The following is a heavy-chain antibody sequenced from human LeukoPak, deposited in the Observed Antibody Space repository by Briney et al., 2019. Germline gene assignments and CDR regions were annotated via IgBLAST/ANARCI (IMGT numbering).Heavy chain of an antibody. Sequence: GGSLRLSCTASGFTFSTYGMHWVRQAPGKGLEYISAISTNAGRTYYSKSVKGRFIISRDNSKNTMFLEMGSLRPDDTAVYYCVRSSTAAYNTAAALGGYFQHWGQGTLVTVSS. J-gene: IGHJ1*01. V-gene: IGHV3-64*01. CDR3: VRSSTAAYNTAAALGGYFQH. CDR2: ISTNAGRT. CDR1: GFTFSTYG. D-gene: IGHD6-6*01.